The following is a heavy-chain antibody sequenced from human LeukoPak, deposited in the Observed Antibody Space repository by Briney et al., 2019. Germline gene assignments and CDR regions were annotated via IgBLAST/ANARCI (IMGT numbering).Heavy chain of an antibody. D-gene: IGHD3-22*01. V-gene: IGHV1-69*06. CDR2: IIPIFGTA. J-gene: IGHJ4*02. CDR1: GGTFSSYA. CDR3: ASSYDSSGSYFDY. Sequence: SVKVSCKASGGTFSSYAISWVRQAPGQGLEWMGGIIPIFGTANYAQKFQGRVTITADKSTSTAYMELSSLRSEDTAVYYCASSYDSSGSYFDYWGQGTLVTVSS.